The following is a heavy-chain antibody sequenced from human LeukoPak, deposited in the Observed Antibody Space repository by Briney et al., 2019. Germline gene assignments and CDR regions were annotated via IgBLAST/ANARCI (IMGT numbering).Heavy chain of an antibody. V-gene: IGHV3-48*01. CDR1: GFTLSSHN. CDR3: ARPGITAFDI. J-gene: IGHJ3*02. CDR2: VSSSGSVT. Sequence: PGGSLRLSCVASGFTLSSHNINWVRQAPGKGLEWVSHVSSSGSVTYYGDSVKGRITISRDNAKNSVSLYMNSLRAEDSAVYYCARPGITAFDIWGQGTTVTVSS. D-gene: IGHD3-10*01.